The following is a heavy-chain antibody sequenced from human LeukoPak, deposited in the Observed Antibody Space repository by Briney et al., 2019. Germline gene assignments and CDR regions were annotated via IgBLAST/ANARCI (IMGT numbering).Heavy chain of an antibody. D-gene: IGHD6-19*01. Sequence: GGSLRLSCAASGFTLSGAAMHWVRQASGKGLEWLGRIRSKADSYTTAYAASVRGRFTVSRDDSKNTAYLQMNSLKTEDTAVYYCRAAVAGDYFDLWGRGTLVTVSS. CDR3: RAAVAGDYFDL. J-gene: IGHJ2*01. V-gene: IGHV3-73*01. CDR2: IRSKADSYTT. CDR1: GFTLSGAA.